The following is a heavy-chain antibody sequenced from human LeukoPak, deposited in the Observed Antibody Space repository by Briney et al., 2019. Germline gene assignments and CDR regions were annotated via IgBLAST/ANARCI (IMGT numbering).Heavy chain of an antibody. CDR2: IIPIFGTA. Sequence: GPSVKVSCKASGGTFSSYAISWVRQAPGQGLEWMGRIIPIFGTANYAQKFQGRVTITTDESTSTAYMELSSLRSEDTAVYYCAREYPGAPGRWLQRTVGWFDPWGQGTLVTVSS. D-gene: IGHD5-24*01. J-gene: IGHJ5*02. CDR3: AREYPGAPGRWLQRTVGWFDP. CDR1: GGTFSSYA. V-gene: IGHV1-69*05.